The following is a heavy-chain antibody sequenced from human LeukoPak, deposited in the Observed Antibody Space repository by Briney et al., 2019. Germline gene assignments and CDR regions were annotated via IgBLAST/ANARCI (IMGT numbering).Heavy chain of an antibody. CDR2: ISSDSRYI. CDR1: GFTFSHYS. D-gene: IGHD4-23*01. Sequence: IPGGSLRLSCAASGFTFSHYSMNWVRQAPGKGLEWVSSISSDSRYIYYADSLKGRFTISRDNVKNSLYLQMDSLRAEDTAVYYCATDYAGNSLWYYYGLGVWGQGTTVTVSS. J-gene: IGHJ6*02. CDR3: ATDYAGNSLWYYYGLGV. V-gene: IGHV3-21*01.